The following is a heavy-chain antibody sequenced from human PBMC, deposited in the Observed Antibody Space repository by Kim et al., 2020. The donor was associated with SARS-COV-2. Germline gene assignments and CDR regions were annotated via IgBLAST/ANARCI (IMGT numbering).Heavy chain of an antibody. Sequence: GGSLRLSCAASGFAFSTYAMSWVRQAPGKGLEWVSMIIGNGGDTFYADSVKGRFTISRDNSRNTVYMQMNSLRVEDTAVYYCAKDYYGSAPLFDYWGQGTLVTVSS. D-gene: IGHD3-10*01. V-gene: IGHV3-23*01. CDR2: IIGNGGDT. J-gene: IGHJ4*02. CDR1: GFAFSTYA. CDR3: AKDYYGSAPLFDY.